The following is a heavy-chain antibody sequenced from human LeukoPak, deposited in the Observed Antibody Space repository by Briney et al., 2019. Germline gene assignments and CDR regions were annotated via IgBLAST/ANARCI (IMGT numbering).Heavy chain of an antibody. CDR1: GFTFRSYG. Sequence: GGSLRLSCAASGFTFRSYGMHWVRQAPGKGLEGVAVIWYDGSNKYYADSVKGRFTISRDNSKNTLYLQMNSLRAEDTAVYYCAREDTAMVLDYWGQGTLVTVSS. CDR2: IWYDGSNK. D-gene: IGHD5-18*01. CDR3: AREDTAMVLDY. J-gene: IGHJ4*02. V-gene: IGHV3-33*01.